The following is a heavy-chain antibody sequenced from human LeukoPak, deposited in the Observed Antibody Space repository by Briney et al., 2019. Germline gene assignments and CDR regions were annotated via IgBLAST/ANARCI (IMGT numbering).Heavy chain of an antibody. J-gene: IGHJ6*04. CDR2: ISHSGGT. CDR3: ARQNGYFEWSPLRYYGMDV. CDR1: GGSFSAYY. V-gene: IGHV4-34*01. D-gene: IGHD3-9*01. Sequence: NPSETLSLTCAVYGGSFSAYYWSWIRQPPGKGLEWIGDISHSGGTNYNPSLKSRVTISVDTSKDQFSLKLSSVTAADTGVYYCARQNGYFEWSPLRYYGMDVWGKGTTVTVSS.